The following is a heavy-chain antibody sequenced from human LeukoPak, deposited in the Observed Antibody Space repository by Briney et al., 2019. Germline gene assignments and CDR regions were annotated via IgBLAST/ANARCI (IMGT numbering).Heavy chain of an antibody. CDR2: TYYRSKWYN. CDR1: GDSVSSNSAA. J-gene: IGHJ6*03. D-gene: IGHD2-2*02. CDR3: ARGYCSSTSCYTHYYMDV. Sequence: SQTLSLTCAISGDSVSSNSAAWNWIRQSPSRGLEWLGRTYYRSKWYNDYAVSVKSRITINPDTSKNQFSLRLNSVTPEDTAVYYCARGYCSSTSCYTHYYMDVWGKGTTVTVSS. V-gene: IGHV6-1*01.